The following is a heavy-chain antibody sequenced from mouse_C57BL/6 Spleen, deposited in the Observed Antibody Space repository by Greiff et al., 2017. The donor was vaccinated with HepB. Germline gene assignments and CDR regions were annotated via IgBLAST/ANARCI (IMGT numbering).Heavy chain of an antibody. CDR1: GFNIKDDY. V-gene: IGHV14-4*01. CDR2: IDPENGDT. J-gene: IGHJ2*01. D-gene: IGHD2-12*01. Sequence: EVQLQQSGAELVRPGASVKLSCTASGFNIKDDYMHWVKQRPEQGLEWIGWIDPENGDTEYATKFQGKATITADTSSNTAYLQLSSLTSEDTAVYYCTTRDVTTGGFDYWGQGTTLTVSS. CDR3: TTRDVTTGGFDY.